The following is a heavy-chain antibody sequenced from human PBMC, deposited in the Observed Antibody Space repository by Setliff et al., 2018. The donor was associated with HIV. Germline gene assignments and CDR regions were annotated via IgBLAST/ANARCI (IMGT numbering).Heavy chain of an antibody. CDR3: ARDPPGSGFHLDY. CDR1: GFNFNKYG. D-gene: IGHD5-12*01. J-gene: IGHJ4*02. V-gene: IGHV3-33*08. CDR2: IWSDGSNK. Sequence: PGGSLRLSCAASGFNFNKYGMHWVRQAPGKGLEWVAVIWSDGSNKDYVDSVKGRFTISRDDSKSTLYLLMKSLRPDDTAVYYCARDPPGSGFHLDYWGQGTPVTVSS.